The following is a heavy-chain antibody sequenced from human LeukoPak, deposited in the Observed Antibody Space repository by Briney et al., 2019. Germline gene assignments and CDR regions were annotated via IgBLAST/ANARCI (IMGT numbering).Heavy chain of an antibody. J-gene: IGHJ6*03. V-gene: IGHV3-7*01. D-gene: IGHD6-13*01. Sequence: GGSLRLSCEASGFTFSNYWMSWVRQAPGKGLEWVANIKYDGSEKYYVDSVKGRFTISRDNGKNSLYVQMNSLRAEDTAVYYCARGIAAESYYMDVWGKGTTVTVSS. CDR1: GFTFSNYW. CDR3: ARGIAAESYYMDV. CDR2: IKYDGSEK.